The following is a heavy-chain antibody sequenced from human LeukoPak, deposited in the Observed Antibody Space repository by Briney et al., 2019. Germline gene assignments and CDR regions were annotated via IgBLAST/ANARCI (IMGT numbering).Heavy chain of an antibody. J-gene: IGHJ2*01. CDR1: GFTFSDYY. CDR2: ISGSSSYT. CDR3: ARGFRYFDL. Sequence: PGGSLRLSCAASGFTFSDYYRSWIRQAPGKGLEWVSYISGSSSYTNYADSVKGRFTISRDNAKNSLYLQVNSLRDEDTAVYYCARGFRYFDLWGRGTLVTVSS. V-gene: IGHV3-11*06. D-gene: IGHD2-21*01.